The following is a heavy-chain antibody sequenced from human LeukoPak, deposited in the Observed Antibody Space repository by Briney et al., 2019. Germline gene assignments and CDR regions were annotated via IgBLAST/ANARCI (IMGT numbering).Heavy chain of an antibody. D-gene: IGHD3-3*01. Sequence: GGSLRLSCAAPGFTFSSYSMNWVRQAPGKGLEWVSSISSSSSYIYYADSVKGRFTISRDNAKNSLYLQMNSLRAEDTAVYCCARVYDFWSGEYRGGYFDYWGQGTLVTVSS. CDR1: GFTFSSYS. CDR3: ARVYDFWSGEYRGGYFDY. V-gene: IGHV3-21*01. CDR2: ISSSSSYI. J-gene: IGHJ4*02.